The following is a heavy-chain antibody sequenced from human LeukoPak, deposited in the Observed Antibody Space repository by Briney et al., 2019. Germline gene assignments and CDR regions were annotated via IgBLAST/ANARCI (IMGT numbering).Heavy chain of an antibody. CDR2: IYISGST. V-gene: IGHV4-61*02. CDR3: ARESTMIAEGAFDI. D-gene: IGHD3-22*01. CDR1: GGSISSGSYY. J-gene: IGHJ3*02. Sequence: PSETLSLTCTISGGSISSGSYYWSWIRQPAGKGLEWIERIYISGSTNYNPSLKSRVTISVATSKNQFSLKLSSVTAADTAVYYCARESTMIAEGAFDIWGQGTMVTVSS.